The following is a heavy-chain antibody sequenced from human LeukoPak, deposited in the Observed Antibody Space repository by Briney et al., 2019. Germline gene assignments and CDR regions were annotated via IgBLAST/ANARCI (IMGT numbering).Heavy chain of an antibody. CDR1: GYTLTELS. J-gene: IGHJ4*02. V-gene: IGHV1-24*01. CDR2: FDPEDGET. CDR3: ATVGVYGAFDY. D-gene: IGHD4-17*01. Sequence: ASVKVSCKVSGYTLTELSMHWVRQAPGKGLEWMGGFDPEDGETIYAQKFQGRVTVTEDTSTDTAYMELSSLRSEDTAVYYCATVGVYGAFDYWGQGTLVTVSS.